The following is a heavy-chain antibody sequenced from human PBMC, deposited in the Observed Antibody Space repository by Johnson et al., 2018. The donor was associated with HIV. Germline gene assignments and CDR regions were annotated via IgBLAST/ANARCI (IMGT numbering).Heavy chain of an antibody. J-gene: IGHJ3*01. V-gene: IGHV3-30*04. CDR1: GFTFSSYA. Sequence: QVQLVESGGGVVQPGRSLRLSCAASGFTFSSYAMHWVRQAPGKGLEWVAVISYDGSNKYYADSVKGRFTISIDNSKNTLYLQMNSLRAEDKAVYYCARGHGRDAFDVWGQGTVVTVSS. CDR2: ISYDGSNK. CDR3: ARGHGRDAFDV.